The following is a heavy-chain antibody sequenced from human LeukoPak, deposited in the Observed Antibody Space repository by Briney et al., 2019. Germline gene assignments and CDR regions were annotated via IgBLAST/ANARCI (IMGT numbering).Heavy chain of an antibody. CDR2: INHSGST. Sequence: KSSETLSLTCAVYGGSFSGYYWSWIRQPPGKGLEWIGEINHSGSTNYNPSLKSRVTISVDTSKNQFSLKLSSVTAADTAVYYCARAKPNYYGSGSLRRFDPWGQGTLVTVSS. V-gene: IGHV4-34*01. J-gene: IGHJ5*02. CDR3: ARAKPNYYGSGSLRRFDP. CDR1: GGSFSGYY. D-gene: IGHD3-10*01.